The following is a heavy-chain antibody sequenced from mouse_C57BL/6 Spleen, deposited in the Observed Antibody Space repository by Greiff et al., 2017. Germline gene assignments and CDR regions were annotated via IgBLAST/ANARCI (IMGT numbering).Heavy chain of an antibody. V-gene: IGHV1-55*01. Sequence: QVQLQQPGAELVKPGASVKMSCKASGYTFTSYWITWVKQRPGQGLEWIGDIYPGSGSTNYNEKFKSTATLTVDTSSSTAYMQLSSLTSEDSAVYYCARSSFYYGNYGWVAYWGQGALVTVSA. CDR1: GYTFTSYW. CDR3: ARSSFYYGNYGWVAY. D-gene: IGHD2-1*01. CDR2: IYPGSGST. J-gene: IGHJ3*01.